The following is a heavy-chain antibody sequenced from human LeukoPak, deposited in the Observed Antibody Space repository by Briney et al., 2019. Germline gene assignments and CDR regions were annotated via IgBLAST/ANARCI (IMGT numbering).Heavy chain of an antibody. V-gene: IGHV3-23*01. D-gene: IGHD3-3*01. J-gene: IGHJ4*02. CDR1: GFTFSSYA. CDR2: ISGSGGST. Sequence: PGGSLRLSCAASGFTFSSYAMSWVRQAPGKGLEWVSAISGSGGSTYYADSVKGLFTISRDNSKNTLYLQMNSLRAEDTAVYYCAKDRITIFGVVIMKGGYYFDYWGQGTLVTVSS. CDR3: AKDRITIFGVVIMKGGYYFDY.